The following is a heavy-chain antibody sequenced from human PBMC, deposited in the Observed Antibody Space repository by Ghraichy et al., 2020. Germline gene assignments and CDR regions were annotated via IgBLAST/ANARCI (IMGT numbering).Heavy chain of an antibody. CDR2: IYYSGST. J-gene: IGHJ6*02. V-gene: IGHV4-31*03. CDR3: ARFSFENYYYGMDV. D-gene: IGHD2-2*01. Sequence: SETLSLTCTVSGGSISSGGYYWSWIRQHPGKGLEWIGYIYYSGSTYYNPSLKSRVTISVDTSKNQFSLKLSSVTAADTAVYYCARFSFENYYYGMDVWGQGTTVTVSS. CDR1: GGSISSGGYY.